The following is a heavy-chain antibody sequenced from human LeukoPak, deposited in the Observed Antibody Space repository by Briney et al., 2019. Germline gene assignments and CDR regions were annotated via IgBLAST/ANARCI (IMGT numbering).Heavy chain of an antibody. V-gene: IGHV5-51*01. D-gene: IGHD3-10*01. CDR1: GYGFTSYW. CDR3: ARHSGSGSYRSAFDY. Sequence: GESLKISCKGSGYGFTSYWIGWVRQMPGKGLEWMGITNPGDSDTTYSPSFQGQVTISADKSISTAYLQWSSLKASDTAMYYCARHSGSGSYRSAFDYWGQGTLVTVSS. CDR2: TNPGDSDT. J-gene: IGHJ4*02.